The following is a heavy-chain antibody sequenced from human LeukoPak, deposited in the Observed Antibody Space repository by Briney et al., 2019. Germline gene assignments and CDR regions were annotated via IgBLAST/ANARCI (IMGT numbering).Heavy chain of an antibody. Sequence: GGSLRLSCAASGFTFSTSSMNWVRQAPGRGLEWVSSISSGSDVYYADSVKGRFIISRDNAKNSLYLQMNSLRAEDTAVYYCARELVVKQDLHYWGPGTLVTVSS. D-gene: IGHD2-15*01. CDR3: ARELVVKQDLHY. CDR1: GFTFSTSS. CDR2: ISSGSDV. V-gene: IGHV3-21*01. J-gene: IGHJ4*02.